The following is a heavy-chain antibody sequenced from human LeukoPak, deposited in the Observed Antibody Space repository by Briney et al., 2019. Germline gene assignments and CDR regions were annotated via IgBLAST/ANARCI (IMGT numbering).Heavy chain of an antibody. J-gene: IGHJ4*02. D-gene: IGHD6-25*01. CDR1: GGTFSTHA. CDR3: ARDPAYNSAY. Sequence: ASVKVSCKASGGTFSTHAISWVRQAPGQGLEWMGGIIPIFGTTNYAQKFQGRVTITADKSTSTAYMELNSLRSEDTAVYYCARDPAYNSAYWGQGTLVTVSS. CDR2: IIPIFGTT. V-gene: IGHV1-69*06.